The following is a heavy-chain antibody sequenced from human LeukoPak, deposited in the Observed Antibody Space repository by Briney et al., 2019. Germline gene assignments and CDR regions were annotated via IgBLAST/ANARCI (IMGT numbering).Heavy chain of an antibody. J-gene: IGHJ5*02. Sequence: GGSLRLSCAASGFTFSSYWMSWVRQAPGKGLEWVANIEQDGSEKYYVDSVKGRFTISRDNAKNSLYLQMNSLRAEDTAVYYCARDPYGSDYGWFDPWGQGTLVTVSS. V-gene: IGHV3-7*01. D-gene: IGHD3-10*01. CDR3: ARDPYGSDYGWFDP. CDR1: GFTFSSYW. CDR2: IEQDGSEK.